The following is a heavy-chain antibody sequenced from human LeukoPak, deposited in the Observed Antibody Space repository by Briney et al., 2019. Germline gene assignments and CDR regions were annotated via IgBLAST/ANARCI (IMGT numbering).Heavy chain of an antibody. Sequence: GGSLRLSCAASGFTFSSYGMHWVRQAPGKGLEWVAVISYDGSNKYYADSVKGRFTISRDNSKNTLYLQMNSLRAEDTAVYYCARDRGGYCSGGSPNRGADCYPYYCGMDVWGQGTTVTVSS. V-gene: IGHV3-30*03. J-gene: IGHJ6*02. D-gene: IGHD2-15*01. CDR1: GFTFSSYG. CDR3: ARDRGGYCSGGSPNRGADCYPYYCGMDV. CDR2: ISYDGSNK.